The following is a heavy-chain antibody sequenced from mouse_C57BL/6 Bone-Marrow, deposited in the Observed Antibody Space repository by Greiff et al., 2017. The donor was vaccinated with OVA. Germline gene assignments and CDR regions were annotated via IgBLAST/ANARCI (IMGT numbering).Heavy chain of an antibody. V-gene: IGHV1-63*01. D-gene: IGHD2-3*01. CDR3: ARSFDGYYLGFAY. CDR2: IYPGGGYT. J-gene: IGHJ3*01. CDR1: GYTFTNYW. Sequence: QVQLQQSGAELVRPGTSVKMSCKASGYTFTNYWIGWAKQRPGHGLEWIGDIYPGGGYTNYNEKFKGKATLTADKSSSTAYMQFSSLTSEDSAIYYCARSFDGYYLGFAYWGQGTLVTVSA.